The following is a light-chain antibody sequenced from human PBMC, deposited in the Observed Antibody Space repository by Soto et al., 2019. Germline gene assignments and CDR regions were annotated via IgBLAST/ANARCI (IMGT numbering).Light chain of an antibody. J-gene: IGKJ2*01. Sequence: DIVMTQSPDSLAVSLGERATINCKSSQSVLYRSNNKNYLAWYQQKPGQPPKLLIYWASTRESGVPDRFSGSGSGTNFTLTISSLQPDDFATYYCQQYNSLYTFGQGTKLEIK. CDR1: QSVLYRSNNKNY. CDR2: WAS. CDR3: QQYNSLYT. V-gene: IGKV4-1*01.